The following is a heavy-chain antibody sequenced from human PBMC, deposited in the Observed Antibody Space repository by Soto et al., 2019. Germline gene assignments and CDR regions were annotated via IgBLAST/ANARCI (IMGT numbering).Heavy chain of an antibody. CDR1: GFTFDEFG. CDR2: ISRSSNTI. Sequence: GGSLRLSCAASGFTFDEFGMSWVRQVPGKGPEWVSYISRSSNTIYYADSVKGRFTISRDNAKNSLYLQMNSLRDEDTAVYYCARPGARGYYYYYGMDVWGQGTTVTVSS. J-gene: IGHJ6*02. V-gene: IGHV3-48*02. D-gene: IGHD3-10*01. CDR3: ARPGARGYYYYYGMDV.